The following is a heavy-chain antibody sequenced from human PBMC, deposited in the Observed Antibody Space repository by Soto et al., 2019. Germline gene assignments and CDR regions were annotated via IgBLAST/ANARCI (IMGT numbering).Heavy chain of an antibody. CDR2: VHHTGNT. CDR3: AKECGGTCLDAFDV. CDR1: GGSITSGGFS. V-gene: IGHV4-30-2*01. J-gene: IGHJ3*01. Sequence: QVQLKESGSGLVKPAQTLSLTCAVSGGSITSGGFSWSWIRQPPGKGLEWIGYVHHTGNTDYHPSLGSRVTISLDRSRNLFSLNLTSVTAAHTATYYCAKECGGTCLDAFDVWGPGTTVIVSS. D-gene: IGHD2-15*01.